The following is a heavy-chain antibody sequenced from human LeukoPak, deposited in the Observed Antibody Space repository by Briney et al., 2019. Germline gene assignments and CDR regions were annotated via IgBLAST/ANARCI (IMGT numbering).Heavy chain of an antibody. D-gene: IGHD2-15*01. J-gene: IGHJ3*02. CDR1: GGSFSGYY. CDR3: AREIVVVVAATRSAFDI. V-gene: IGHV4-34*01. CDR2: INHSGST. Sequence: PSETLSLTCAVYGGSFSGYYWSWIRQPPGKGLEWIGEINHSGSTNYNPSLKSRVTISVDTSKNQFSLKLSSVTAADTAVYYCAREIVVVVAATRSAFDIWGQGTMVTVSS.